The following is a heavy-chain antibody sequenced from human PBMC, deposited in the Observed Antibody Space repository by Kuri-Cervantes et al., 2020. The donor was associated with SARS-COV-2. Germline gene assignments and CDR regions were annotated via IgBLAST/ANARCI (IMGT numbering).Heavy chain of an antibody. Sequence: GESLKISCAASGFTFSSYNMNWVRQAPGKGLEWVSSIYSSSSYIYYADSVKGRFTISRGNSKNTLYLQMNSLRAEDTAVYYCARGYSYPEDYRGQGTLVTVYS. V-gene: IGHV3-21*04. J-gene: IGHJ4*02. CDR1: GFTFSSYN. CDR2: IYSSSSYI. D-gene: IGHD5-18*01. CDR3: ARGYSYPEDY.